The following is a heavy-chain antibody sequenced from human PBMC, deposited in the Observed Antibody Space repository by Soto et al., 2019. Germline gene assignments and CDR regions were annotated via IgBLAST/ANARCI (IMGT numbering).Heavy chain of an antibody. D-gene: IGHD3-3*01. CDR1: GFTFDDYA. CDR2: ISWNSGSI. J-gene: IGHJ4*02. V-gene: IGHV3-9*01. CDR3: AKDNDMEYYFDY. Sequence: EVQLVESGGGLVQPGRSLRLSCAASGFTFDDYAMHWVRQAPGKGLEWVSGISWNSGSIGYADSVKGRFTISRDNAKNSLYLQMNSLRAEDTALYYCAKDNDMEYYFDYWGQGTLFTVSS.